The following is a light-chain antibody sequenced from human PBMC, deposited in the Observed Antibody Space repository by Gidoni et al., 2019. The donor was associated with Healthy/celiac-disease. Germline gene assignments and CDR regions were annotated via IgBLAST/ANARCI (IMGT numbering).Light chain of an antibody. CDR1: SSDVGSYNL. CDR3: CSYAGSSTPAV. J-gene: IGLJ7*01. V-gene: IGLV2-23*01. CDR2: EGS. Sequence: QPALTQPAPVSGSPGQSITISCTGTSSDVGSYNLVSWYQQHPGKAPKLMIYEGSKRPSGVSNRFSGSKSGNTASLTISGLQAEDEADYYCCSYAGSSTPAVFGGGTQLTVL.